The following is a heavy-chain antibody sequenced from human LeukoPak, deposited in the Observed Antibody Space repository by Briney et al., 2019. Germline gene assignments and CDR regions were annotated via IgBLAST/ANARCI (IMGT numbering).Heavy chain of an antibody. CDR1: GFTFGSYG. D-gene: IGHD3-9*01. CDR3: ARDRGCITIFCPPDY. CDR2: IWYDGSKK. V-gene: IGHV3-33*01. J-gene: IGHJ4*02. Sequence: GGSLRLSCAASGFTFGSYGMHWVRQAPGKGLEWVAVIWYDGSKKYHADSVKGRFTISRDNSKNTLYLQVNSLRADDTAVYYCARDRGCITIFCPPDYWGQGTLVTVSS.